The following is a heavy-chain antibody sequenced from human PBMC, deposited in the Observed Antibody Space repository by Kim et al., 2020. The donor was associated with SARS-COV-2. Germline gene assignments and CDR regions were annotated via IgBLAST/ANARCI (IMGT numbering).Heavy chain of an antibody. D-gene: IGHD3-3*01. J-gene: IGHJ4*02. V-gene: IGHV4-59*08. CDR1: GGSISSYY. CDR3: ARHGGSYKRRAGVLDY. CDR2: IYYSGST. Sequence: SETLSLTCTVSGGSISSYYWSWIRQPPGKGLEWIGYIYYSGSTNYNPSLKSRVTISVDTSKNQFSLKLSSVTAADTAVYYCARHGGSYKRRAGVLDYWGQGTLVTVSS.